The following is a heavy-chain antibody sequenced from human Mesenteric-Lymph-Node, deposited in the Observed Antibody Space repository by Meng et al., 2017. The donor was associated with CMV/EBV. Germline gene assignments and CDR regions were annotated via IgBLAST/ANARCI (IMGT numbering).Heavy chain of an antibody. CDR2: INPKSGDT. V-gene: IGHV1-2*02. CDR1: GYTFTGYY. J-gene: IGHJ6*02. D-gene: IGHD3-22*01. CDR3: ARDRASMIEVIIPGRDGMDV. Sequence: ASVKVSCKASGYTFTGYYMHWVRQAPGQGPEWMGWINPKSGDTNYAQKFQGRVTMTGDTSISTAYMELSRLRSDDTAVYYCARDRASMIEVIIPGRDGMDVWGQGTTVTVSS.